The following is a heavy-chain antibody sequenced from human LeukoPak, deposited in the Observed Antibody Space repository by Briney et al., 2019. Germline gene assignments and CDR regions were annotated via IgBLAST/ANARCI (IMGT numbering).Heavy chain of an antibody. CDR3: ARDGFRTYCSSTSCPQGDAFDI. D-gene: IGHD2-2*01. V-gene: IGHV3-53*01. CDR2: IYSGGST. CDR1: GFTVSSNY. Sequence: GGSLRLSCAASGFTVSSNYMSWVRQAPGKGLEWVSVIYSGGSTYYAGSVKGRFTISRDNSKNTLYLQMNSLRAEDTAVYYCARDGFRTYCSSTSCPQGDAFDIWGQGTMVTVSS. J-gene: IGHJ3*02.